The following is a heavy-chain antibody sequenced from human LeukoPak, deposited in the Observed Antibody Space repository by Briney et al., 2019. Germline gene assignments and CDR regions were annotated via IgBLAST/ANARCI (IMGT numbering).Heavy chain of an antibody. J-gene: IGHJ5*02. CDR3: ARDFYASGFYFWFDP. D-gene: IGHD2/OR15-2a*01. CDR2: ISPSGTT. Sequence: SENLSLTCTVSGGYTGSHYWSWIRQPAGKGLEWIGRISPSGTTHYNPSLGSRVTMSVDTSNNFFSLRLTSVTAADTAVYYCARDFYASGFYFWFDPWGQGILVTVSP. V-gene: IGHV4-4*07. CDR1: GGYTGSHY.